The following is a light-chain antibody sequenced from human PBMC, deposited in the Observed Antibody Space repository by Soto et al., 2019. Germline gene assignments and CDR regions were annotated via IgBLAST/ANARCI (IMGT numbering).Light chain of an antibody. J-gene: IGLJ3*02. V-gene: IGLV1-40*01. CDR2: GNN. Sequence: QSVLTQPPSVSGAPGQRVTISCTGRDSNIGENFDVHWYQQLPGTAPKLLIYGNNNRPSGVPDRFSASRSGTSASLAITGLQAEDEADYYCQSYDSGLSGSVFGGGTKVTVL. CDR3: QSYDSGLSGSV. CDR1: DSNIGENFD.